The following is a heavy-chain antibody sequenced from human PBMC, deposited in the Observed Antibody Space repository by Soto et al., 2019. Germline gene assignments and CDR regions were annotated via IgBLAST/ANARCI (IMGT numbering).Heavy chain of an antibody. CDR2: INHNKST. CDR1: GGSFSGYF. CDR3: ARTIFTYGSGWYWFDP. V-gene: IGHV4-34*01. Sequence: PSETLSVSCAVYGGSFSGYFWSWIRQPPGKGLEWIGEINHNKSTHYNPSLKSRVTISVDTSKNQFALKLSSVTAADTAVYYCARTIFTYGSGWYWFDPWGQGTLVTV. J-gene: IGHJ5*02. D-gene: IGHD6-19*01.